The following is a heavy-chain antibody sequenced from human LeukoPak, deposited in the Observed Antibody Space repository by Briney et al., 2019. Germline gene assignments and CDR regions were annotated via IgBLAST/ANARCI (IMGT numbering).Heavy chain of an antibody. CDR2: IYYSGST. CDR3: ARGSPANYYYYGMDV. V-gene: IGHV4-59*01. J-gene: IGHJ6*02. CDR1: GGSIGSYY. Sequence: SETLSLTCTVSGGSIGSYYWSWIRQPPGKGLEWIGYIYYSGSTNYNPSLKSRVTISVDTSKNQFSLKLSSVTAADTAVYYCARGSPANYYYYGMDVCGQGTTVTVSS.